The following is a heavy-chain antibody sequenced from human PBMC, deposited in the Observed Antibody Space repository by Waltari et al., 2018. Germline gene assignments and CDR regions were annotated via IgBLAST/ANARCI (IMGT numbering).Heavy chain of an antibody. V-gene: IGHV3-30*01. CDR2: ISYDGNTI. Sequence: QVQLVESGGGVVQPGRYLRLSCAASGLTSGFAFRHYAMHCFRQAPGKGPEWVAVISYDGNTIYYADSVRGRFTISRDNSKNTLYLHMNSLRAADTAVYYCAKGFYFDTRGYYNFDYWGQGTLVTVSS. CDR3: AKGFYFDTRGYYNFDY. CDR1: GLTSGFAFRHYA. J-gene: IGHJ4*02. D-gene: IGHD3-22*01.